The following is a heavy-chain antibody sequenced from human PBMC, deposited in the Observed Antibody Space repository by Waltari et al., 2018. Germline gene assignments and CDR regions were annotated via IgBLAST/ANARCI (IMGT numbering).Heavy chain of an antibody. CDR2: INGIGGNT. J-gene: IGHJ4*02. CDR1: GFPFGTHA. V-gene: IGHV3-23*01. CDR3: AKDSSTLHYFDY. Sequence: EVQVLESGGGLVQPGGSLRLSCAASGFPFGTHAMTWVRQAPGKGLEWVSTINGIGGNTYHADSVKGRFTISRDNSKNTLYLQMNSLRAEDTAIYYCAKDSSTLHYFDYWGQGTLVTVSS. D-gene: IGHD3-16*01.